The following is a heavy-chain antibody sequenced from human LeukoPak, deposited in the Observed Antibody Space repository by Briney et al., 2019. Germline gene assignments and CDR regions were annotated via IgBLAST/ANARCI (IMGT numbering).Heavy chain of an antibody. CDR1: GGTFSSYA. CDR3: ARGGFYYDFWSGSAGSYYYYMDV. CDR2: IIPIFGTA. Sequence: ASVRVSCKASGGTFSSYAISWVRQAPGQGLEWMGGIIPIFGTANYAQKFQGRVTMTTDTSTSTAYMELRSLRSDDTAVYYCARGGFYYDFWSGSAGSYYYYMDVWGKGTTVTVSS. V-gene: IGHV1-69*05. J-gene: IGHJ6*03. D-gene: IGHD3-3*01.